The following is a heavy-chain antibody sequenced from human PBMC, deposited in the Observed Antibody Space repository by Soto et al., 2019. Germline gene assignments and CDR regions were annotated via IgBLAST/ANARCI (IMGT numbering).Heavy chain of an antibody. D-gene: IGHD3-10*01. CDR3: ARHSRITMVRGKYYFDY. J-gene: IGHJ4*02. V-gene: IGHV4-59*08. Sequence: PSETLSLTCTVSGGSISSYYWSWIRQPPGKGLEWIGYIYYSGSTNYNPSLKSRVTISVDTSKNQFSLKLSSVTAADTAVYYCARHSRITMVRGKYYFDYWGQGTLVTVSS. CDR1: GGSISSYY. CDR2: IYYSGST.